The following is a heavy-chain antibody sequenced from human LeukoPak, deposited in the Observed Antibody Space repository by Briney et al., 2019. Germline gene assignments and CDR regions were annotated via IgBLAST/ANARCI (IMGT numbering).Heavy chain of an antibody. V-gene: IGHV4-59*01. D-gene: IGHD4-11*01. J-gene: IGHJ4*02. CDR2: IYYSGST. Sequence: SETLSLTCTVSGGSISSYYWSWIRQPPGKGLEWIGYIYYSGSTNYNPSLKSRVTISVDTSKNQFSLKLSSVTAVDTAVYYCARRATVTGLDYWGQGTLVTVSS. CDR1: GGSISSYY. CDR3: ARRATVTGLDY.